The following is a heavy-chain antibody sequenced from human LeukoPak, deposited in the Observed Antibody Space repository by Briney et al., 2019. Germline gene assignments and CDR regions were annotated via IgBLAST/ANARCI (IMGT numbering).Heavy chain of an antibody. V-gene: IGHV3-23*01. Sequence: PGGFLRLSCVASGFTFSSYAMGWVRQAPGKRPEWVSSLTDSGGTTYYVDSVKGRFTISRDNSKNTLYLHMNSLRAEDTAMYYCAKKRDAFDIWGQGTVVAVSS. CDR3: AKKRDAFDI. D-gene: IGHD5-24*01. CDR1: GFTFSSYA. J-gene: IGHJ3*02. CDR2: LTDSGGTT.